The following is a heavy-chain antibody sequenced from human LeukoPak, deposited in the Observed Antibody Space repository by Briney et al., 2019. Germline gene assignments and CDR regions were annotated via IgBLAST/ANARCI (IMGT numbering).Heavy chain of an antibody. Sequence: PSETLSLTCAVYGGSFSGYYWSWIRQPPGKGLEWIGEINHSGSTNYNPSLKSRVTISVDTSKNQFSLKLSSVTAADTAVYYCAEGIAAAGTLWFDPWGQGTLVTVSS. D-gene: IGHD6-13*01. CDR2: INHSGST. CDR1: GGSFSGYY. V-gene: IGHV4-34*01. J-gene: IGHJ5*02. CDR3: AEGIAAAGTLWFDP.